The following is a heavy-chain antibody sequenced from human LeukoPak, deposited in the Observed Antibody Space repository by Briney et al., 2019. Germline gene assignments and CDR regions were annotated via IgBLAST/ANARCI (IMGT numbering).Heavy chain of an antibody. J-gene: IGHJ4*02. Sequence: PGGSLRLSCAASGFTFSSYGMHWVRQAPGKWLEWVSGISWNSGSIGYADSVKGRFTISRDNAKNSLYLQMNSLRAEDTALYYCASGQYYYGSGSSHFDYWGQGTLVTVSS. D-gene: IGHD3-10*01. CDR3: ASGQYYYGSGSSHFDY. CDR1: GFTFSSYG. CDR2: ISWNSGSI. V-gene: IGHV3-9*01.